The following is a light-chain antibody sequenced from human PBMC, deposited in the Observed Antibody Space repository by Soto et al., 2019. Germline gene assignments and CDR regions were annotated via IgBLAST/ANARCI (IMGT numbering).Light chain of an antibody. V-gene: IGLV2-14*01. J-gene: IGLJ1*01. CDR2: DVI. CDR3: SSYTSSVTYV. Sequence: QSALTQPASVSGSPGQSITISCTGTSSDVGGYNYVSWYQQHPGKAPKLMIYDVINRPSGVSNRFSGSKSGNMASLTISGLQAEDEGDYYCSSYTSSVTYVFGTGTKLTVL. CDR1: SSDVGGYNY.